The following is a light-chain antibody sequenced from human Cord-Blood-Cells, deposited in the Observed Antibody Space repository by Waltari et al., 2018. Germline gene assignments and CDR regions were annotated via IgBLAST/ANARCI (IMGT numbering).Light chain of an antibody. CDR3: QQDYNLPPLT. J-gene: IGKJ4*01. V-gene: IGKV3D-7*01. CDR1: QSVSSSY. Sequence: EIVMTQSPATLSLSPGERATLYCRASQSVSSSYLSWYQQKPGQAPRLLIYGASTRATGIPARFSGSGSGTDFTLTISSLQPEDFAVYYCQQDYNLPPLTFGGGTKVEIK. CDR2: GAS.